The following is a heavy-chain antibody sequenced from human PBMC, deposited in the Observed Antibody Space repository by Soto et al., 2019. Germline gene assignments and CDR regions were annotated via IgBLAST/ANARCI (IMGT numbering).Heavy chain of an antibody. CDR1: GDSIGSYY. V-gene: IGHV4-59*01. CDR2: IYHSGST. CDR3: AREGGYTSFDY. J-gene: IGHJ4*02. Sequence: SETLSLTCTVSGDSIGSYYWSWIRQPPGKGLEWIGYIYHSGSTNYNPSLKSRVTISVDTSKNQFSLKLSSVTAADTAVYYCAREGGYTSFDYWGQGTLVTVSS. D-gene: IGHD5-12*01.